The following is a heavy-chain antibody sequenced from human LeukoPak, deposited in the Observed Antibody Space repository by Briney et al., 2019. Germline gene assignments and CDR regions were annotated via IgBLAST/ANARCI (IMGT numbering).Heavy chain of an antibody. CDR2: ISSIGSTI. CDR3: ATTSKIRYFDRLYDYSGY. V-gene: IGHV3-11*04. J-gene: IGHJ4*02. CDR1: GFTFSDYY. D-gene: IGHD3-9*01. Sequence: SLSPSCVASGFTFSDYYMRWIRQAAGKVREWVSSISSIGSTIYYADSLEGRFTISRDNAKNSLYLQINSLRAEDTAVYYSATTSKIRYFDRLYDYSGYWGQGTLVTVSP.